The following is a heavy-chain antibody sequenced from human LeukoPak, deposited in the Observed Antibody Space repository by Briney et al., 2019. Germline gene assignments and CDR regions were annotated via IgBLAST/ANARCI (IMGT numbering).Heavy chain of an antibody. J-gene: IGHJ3*02. CDR1: GGSISSSSYY. CDR3: ARGEYYDFWSGTLGGAFDI. D-gene: IGHD3-3*01. CDR2: IYYSGST. V-gene: IGHV4-39*01. Sequence: PSETLSLTCTVSGGSISSSSYYWGWIRQPPGKGLEWIGSIYYSGSTYYNPSPKSRVTISVDTSKNQFSLKLSSVTAADTAVYYCARGEYYDFWSGTLGGAFDIWGQGTMVTVSS.